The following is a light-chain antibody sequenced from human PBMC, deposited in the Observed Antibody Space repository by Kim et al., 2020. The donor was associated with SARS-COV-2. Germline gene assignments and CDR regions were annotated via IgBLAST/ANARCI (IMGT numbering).Light chain of an antibody. V-gene: IGLV1-47*01. Sequence: PRPRVTISCSGSSSNIGSNYVSWYQQLPGTAPKLLIYRNNQRPSGVPDRFSGSKSGTSATLAISGLRSEDEADYYCAAWDDSLKYVFGTGTKVTVL. CDR2: RNN. CDR1: SSNIGSNY. J-gene: IGLJ1*01. CDR3: AAWDDSLKYV.